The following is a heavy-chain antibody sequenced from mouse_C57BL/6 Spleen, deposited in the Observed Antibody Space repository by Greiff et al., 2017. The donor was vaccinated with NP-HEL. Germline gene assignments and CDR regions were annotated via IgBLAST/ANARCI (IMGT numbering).Heavy chain of an antibody. V-gene: IGHV1-59*01. CDR2: IDPSDSYT. Sequence: QVQLQQPGAELVRPGTSVKLSCKASGYTFTSYWMHWVKQRPGQGLEWIGVIDPSDSYTNYNQKFKGKATLTVDTSSSTAYMQLSSLTSEDSAVYYCARRGVVAGDYWGQGTTLTVSS. CDR3: ARRGVVAGDY. D-gene: IGHD1-1*01. CDR1: GYTFTSYW. J-gene: IGHJ2*01.